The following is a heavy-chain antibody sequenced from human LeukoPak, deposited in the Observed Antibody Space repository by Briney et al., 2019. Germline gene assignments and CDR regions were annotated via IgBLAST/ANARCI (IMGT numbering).Heavy chain of an antibody. D-gene: IGHD3-3*01. CDR3: AASGPYYFDY. J-gene: IGHJ4*02. Sequence: SETLSLTCAVYGGSSSGYYWSWIRQPPGKGLEWIGEINHSGSTNYNPSLKRRVTISVDTSKNQFSLKLSSVTAADTAVCYCAASGPYYFDYWGQGTLVTVSS. CDR1: GGSSSGYY. V-gene: IGHV4-34*01. CDR2: INHSGST.